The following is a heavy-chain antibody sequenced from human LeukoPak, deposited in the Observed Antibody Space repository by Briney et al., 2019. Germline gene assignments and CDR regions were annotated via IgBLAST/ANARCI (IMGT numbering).Heavy chain of an antibody. CDR2: INPNSGGT. J-gene: IGHJ5*02. D-gene: IGHD3-10*01. Sequence: ASVKVSCKASGYTFTGYYMHWVRQAPGQGLEWMGWINPNSGGTNYAQKFQGRVTMTRDTSTSTVYMELSSLRSDDTAVYYCARGHMVRGVDNWFDPWGQGTLVSVSS. V-gene: IGHV1-2*02. CDR3: ARGHMVRGVDNWFDP. CDR1: GYTFTGYY.